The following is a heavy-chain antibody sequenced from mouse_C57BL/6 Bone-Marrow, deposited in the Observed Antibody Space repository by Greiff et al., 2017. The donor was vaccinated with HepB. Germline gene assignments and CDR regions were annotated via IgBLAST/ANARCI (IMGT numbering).Heavy chain of an antibody. D-gene: IGHD1-1*01. CDR1: GYTFTSYT. J-gene: IGHJ1*03. V-gene: IGHV1-4*01. CDR2: INPSSGYT. CDR3: ARSTTVVATKGYFDV. Sequence: QVQLKESGAELARPGASVKMSCKASGYTFTSYTMHWVKQRPGQGLEWIGYINPSSGYTKYNQKFKDKATLTADKSSSTAYMQLSSLTSEDSAVYYCARSTTVVATKGYFDVWGTGTTVTVSS.